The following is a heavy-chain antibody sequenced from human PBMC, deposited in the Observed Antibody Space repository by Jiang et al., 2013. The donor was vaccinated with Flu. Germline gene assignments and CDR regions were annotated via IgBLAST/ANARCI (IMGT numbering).Heavy chain of an antibody. D-gene: IGHD3-22*01. V-gene: IGHV4-39*01. J-gene: IGHJ4*02. CDR3: AMPYYYDSSGFYYSHIYFDF. CDR1: GGSISSSSYY. CDR2: IYYSGRT. Sequence: SCSGLVKPSETLSLTCTVSGGSISSSSYYWGWIRQPPGKGLEWIGNIYYSGRTYYNPSLKSRVTISVDTSKHQFSLKLSSVTAADTAVYYCAMPYYYDSSGFYYSHIYFDFWGQGTLVTVSS.